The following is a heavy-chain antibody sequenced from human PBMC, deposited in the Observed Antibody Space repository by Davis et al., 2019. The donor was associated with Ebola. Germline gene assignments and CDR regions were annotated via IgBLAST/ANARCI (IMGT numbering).Heavy chain of an antibody. Sequence: PGGSLRLSCAAAGFTVSSTYMTWVRQAPGKGLEWVANIKEDGSEKYYVDSVKGRFTISRDNAKNSLYLQMNSLRAEDTAVYYCARGSRNMDVWGQGTTVTVSS. CDR1: GFTVSSTY. J-gene: IGHJ6*02. CDR3: ARGSRNMDV. V-gene: IGHV3-7*03. CDR2: IKEDGSEK.